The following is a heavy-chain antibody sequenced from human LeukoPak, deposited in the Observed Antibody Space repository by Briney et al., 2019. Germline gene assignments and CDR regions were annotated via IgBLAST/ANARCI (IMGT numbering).Heavy chain of an antibody. V-gene: IGHV5-51*01. CDR2: IYPGDSDT. J-gene: IGHJ4*02. Sequence: GESLKISCKGSGYSFTSYWIGWVRQMPGKGLEWMGIIYPGDSDTRYSPSFQGQVTISADKSISTAYLQWSSLKASDTAMYYCARQSRDGYNYSLYYFDYWAQGTLVTVSS. CDR1: GYSFTSYW. D-gene: IGHD5-24*01. CDR3: ARQSRDGYNYSLYYFDY.